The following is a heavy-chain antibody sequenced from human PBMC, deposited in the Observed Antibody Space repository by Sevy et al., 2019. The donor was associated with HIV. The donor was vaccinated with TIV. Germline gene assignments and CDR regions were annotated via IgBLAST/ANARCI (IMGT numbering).Heavy chain of an antibody. Sequence: GGSLRLSCAASGVIFNSHAMRWVRQAPGKGLEWVSTISGSGGYTYYSDSVKGQFSISRDNSKNTVYLQMNSLRAEDTAVYYCTNRGIVIITGCDYWGQGTLGTVSS. D-gene: IGHD1-20*01. V-gene: IGHV3-23*01. CDR3: TNRGIVIITGCDY. J-gene: IGHJ4*02. CDR1: GVIFNSHA. CDR2: ISGSGGYT.